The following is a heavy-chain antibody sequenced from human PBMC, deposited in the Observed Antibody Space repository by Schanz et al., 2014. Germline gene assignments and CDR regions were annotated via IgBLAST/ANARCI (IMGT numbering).Heavy chain of an antibody. D-gene: IGHD2-8*02. J-gene: IGHJ4*02. Sequence: QVQLVQSGAEVKQPGASVKVSCKASGYTFTSYYIHWVRQAPGQGLEWMGKINPSSGTTRIAQNFQGRLTVTRDTSTSTVNMELSSLRSEDTAVYYCAKSLESCPGGRCSRGYFDYWGQGTLVNVSS. CDR3: AKSLESCPGGRCSRGYFDY. V-gene: IGHV1-46*01. CDR1: GYTFTSYY. CDR2: INPSSGTT.